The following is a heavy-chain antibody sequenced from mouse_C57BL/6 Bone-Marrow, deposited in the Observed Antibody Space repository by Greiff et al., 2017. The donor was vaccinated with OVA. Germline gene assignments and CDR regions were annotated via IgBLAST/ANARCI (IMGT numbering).Heavy chain of an antibody. V-gene: IGHV1-69*01. CDR2: IAPSDSYT. CDR3: ARGRLLLRSPWVAY. J-gene: IGHJ3*01. Sequence: QVQLQQPGAELVMPGASVKLSCKASGYTFTSYWMHWVKQRPGQGLEWIGAIAPSDSYTNYNQKFKGKSTLTVDKSSSTAYMQLSSLTAEDAAVYYCARGRLLLRSPWVAYWGQGTLVTVSA. CDR1: GYTFTSYW. D-gene: IGHD1-1*01.